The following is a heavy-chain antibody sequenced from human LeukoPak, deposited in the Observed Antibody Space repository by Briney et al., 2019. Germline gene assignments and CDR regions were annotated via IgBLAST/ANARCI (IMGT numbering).Heavy chain of an antibody. CDR1: GYSISSGYY. J-gene: IGHJ4*02. CDR3: ARSSGNGYRVFDY. D-gene: IGHD5-24*01. Sequence: SETLSLTCTVSGYSISSGYYWGWIRQPPGKGLEWIGSIYHSGSTYYNPSLKSRVTISVDTSKNQFSLKLSSVTAADTAVYYCARSSGNGYRVFDYWGQGTLVTVSS. CDR2: IYHSGST. V-gene: IGHV4-38-2*02.